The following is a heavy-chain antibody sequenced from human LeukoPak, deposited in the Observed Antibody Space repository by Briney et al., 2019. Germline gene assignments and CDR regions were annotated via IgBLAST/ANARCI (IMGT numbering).Heavy chain of an antibody. V-gene: IGHV4-59*01. J-gene: IGHJ3*02. Sequence: SETLSLTCTFSGGSISSYYWSWIRQPPGKGLEWIGYIYYSGSTSYNPSLKSRVTISVDTSKNQFSLKLSSVTAADTAVYYCARGITGTTDAFDIWGQGTMVTVSS. CDR3: ARGITGTTDAFDI. D-gene: IGHD1-7*01. CDR2: IYYSGST. CDR1: GGSISSYY.